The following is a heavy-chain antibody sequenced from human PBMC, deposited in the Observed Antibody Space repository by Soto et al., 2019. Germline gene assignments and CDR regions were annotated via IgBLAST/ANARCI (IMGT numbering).Heavy chain of an antibody. CDR1: GGSVSSGSYY. CDR3: ARDNALVRGVESDYYYGMDV. V-gene: IGHV4-61*01. CDR2: IYYSGST. D-gene: IGHD3-10*01. J-gene: IGHJ6*02. Sequence: SETLSLTCTVSGGSVSSGSYYWSWIRQPPGKGLEWIGYIYYSGSTKYNPSLKSRVTISVDTSKIQFSLKLSSVTAADTAVYYCARDNALVRGVESDYYYGMDVWGQGTTVTVSS.